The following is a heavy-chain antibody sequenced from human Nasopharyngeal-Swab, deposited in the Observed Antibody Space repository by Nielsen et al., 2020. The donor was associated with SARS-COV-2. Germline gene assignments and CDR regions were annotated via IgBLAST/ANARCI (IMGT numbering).Heavy chain of an antibody. CDR1: GGSISSGGYY. D-gene: IGHD5-12*01. V-gene: IGHV4-31*03. CDR2: IYYSGST. J-gene: IGHJ6*02. CDR3: ARGQDSGYDYDYYYGMDV. Sequence: SETLSLTCTVSGGSISSGGYYWSWIRQHPGKGLEWIGYIYYSGSTYHNPSLKSRVTISVDTSKNQFSLKLSSVTAADTAVYYCARGQDSGYDYDYYYGMDVWGQGTTVTVSS.